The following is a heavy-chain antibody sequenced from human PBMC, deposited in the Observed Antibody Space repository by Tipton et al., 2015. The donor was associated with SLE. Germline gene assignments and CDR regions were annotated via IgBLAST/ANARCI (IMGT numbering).Heavy chain of an antibody. Sequence: TLSLTCTVSGGSISSSSYYWGWIRQPPGKGLEWIGEINHSGSTNYNPSLKSRVTISVDTSKNQFSLKLSSVTAADTAVYYCARGDCSSTSCLDYWGQGTLVTVSS. CDR1: GGSISSSSYY. CDR3: ARGDCSSTSCLDY. V-gene: IGHV4-39*07. CDR2: INHSGST. D-gene: IGHD2-2*01. J-gene: IGHJ4*02.